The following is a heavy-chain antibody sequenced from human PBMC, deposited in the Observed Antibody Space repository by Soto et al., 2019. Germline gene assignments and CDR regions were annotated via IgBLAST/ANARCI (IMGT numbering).Heavy chain of an antibody. CDR1: GGSIRSGGYY. D-gene: IGHD2-8*01. Sequence: ASETLSLTCTVSGGSIRSGGYYWTWIRQHPGKGLEWIGYIYYTGSTYYNPSLKSRVTISVDTSKNQFSLKLSSVTAADTAVYYCARLAYDANGFKVHGDDAFDLWGQGKMVTVSS. V-gene: IGHV4-31*03. J-gene: IGHJ3*01. CDR3: ARLAYDANGFKVHGDDAFDL. CDR2: IYYTGST.